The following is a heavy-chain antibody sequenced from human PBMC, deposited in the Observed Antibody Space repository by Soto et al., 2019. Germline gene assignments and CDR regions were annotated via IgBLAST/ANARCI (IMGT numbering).Heavy chain of an antibody. D-gene: IGHD6-13*01. CDR3: ASGQQLVRNY. J-gene: IGHJ4*02. CDR2: IYHSGST. Sequence: QLQLQESGSGLVKPSQTLSLTCAVSGGSISSGGYSWSWIQQPPGKGLEWIGYIYHSGSTYYNPSLKSRGTISVDRSKNQFSLKLSSVTAADTAVYYCASGQQLVRNYWGQGTLVTVSS. CDR1: GGSISSGGYS. V-gene: IGHV4-30-2*01.